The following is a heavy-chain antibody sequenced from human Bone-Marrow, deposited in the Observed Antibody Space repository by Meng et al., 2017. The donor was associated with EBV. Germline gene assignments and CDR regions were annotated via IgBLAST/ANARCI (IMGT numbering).Heavy chain of an antibody. V-gene: IGHV1-8*01. CDR3: ARAPDNYGSGTWGDWFDP. CDR1: GYTFTNYD. J-gene: IGHJ5*02. D-gene: IGHD3-10*01. Sequence: QVQLVQSGAEVKKPGASAKVSGKASGYTFTNYDVNWVRQATGQGLEWMGWMNPNNGNTGYTQKFQGRITMTRDTSISTAYMELSSLRSEDTAVYYCARAPDNYGSGTWGDWFDPWGKGTLVTVSS. CDR2: MNPNNGNT.